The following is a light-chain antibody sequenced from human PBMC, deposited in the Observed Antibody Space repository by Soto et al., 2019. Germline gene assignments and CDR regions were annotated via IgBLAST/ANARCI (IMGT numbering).Light chain of an antibody. CDR2: GAS. V-gene: IGKV3D-20*02. CDR1: QSISGNY. CDR3: QQRSQWPPMT. Sequence: EIVLTQSPGTLSLSPGERATLSCRAIQSISGNYLAWYQQKPGQAPRLLIYGASNRATGIPERFSGSGSGTDFTLAISSLQPEDFAVYYCQQRSQWPPMTFGQGTRLEIK. J-gene: IGKJ5*01.